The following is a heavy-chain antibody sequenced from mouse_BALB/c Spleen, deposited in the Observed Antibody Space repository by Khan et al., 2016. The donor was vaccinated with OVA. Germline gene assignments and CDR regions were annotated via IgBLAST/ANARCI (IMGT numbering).Heavy chain of an antibody. CDR3: ARSGYGSPFAY. CDR1: GYTFTSYY. CDR2: INPNNGDS. D-gene: IGHD1-1*02. V-gene: IGHV1S81*02. Sequence: QVQLQQSGAELVKPGTSVKISCKASGYTFTSYYMYWVKQRPGQGLEWIGGINPNNGDSTFNEKCKSKTTLTVNKSSSTAYRQLGILTSEESAVYYWARSGYGSPFAYWGQGTLVTVSA. J-gene: IGHJ3*01.